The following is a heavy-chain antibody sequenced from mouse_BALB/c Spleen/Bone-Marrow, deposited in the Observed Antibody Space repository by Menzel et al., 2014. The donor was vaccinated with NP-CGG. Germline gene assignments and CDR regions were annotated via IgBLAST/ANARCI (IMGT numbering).Heavy chain of an antibody. CDR3: ARKDYGYNYAMDY. Sequence: EVQLQQSGPERVKPGASVKISCKTSGYTFTDYTMHWVKQSHGKSLEWIGGINPNNGGTSYNQKFKGKATLTVDKSSSTAYMELRSLTSEDSAVYYCARKDYGYNYAMDYWGQGTSVTVSS. D-gene: IGHD1-2*01. V-gene: IGHV1-18*01. J-gene: IGHJ4*01. CDR1: GYTFTDYT. CDR2: INPNNGGT.